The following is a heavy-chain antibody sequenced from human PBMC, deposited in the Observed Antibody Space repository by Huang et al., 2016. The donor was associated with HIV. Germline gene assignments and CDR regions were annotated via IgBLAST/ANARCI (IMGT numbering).Heavy chain of an antibody. D-gene: IGHD3-22*01. CDR1: GLDFSKYS. CDR3: ARTEMEYYYGSSGYYPDY. CDR2: ISVTSSNL. J-gene: IGHJ4*02. V-gene: IGHV3-48*01. Sequence: EVQLVESGGALVQPGGSLNISCVVVGLDFSKYSMNWVRQAPGKGLDWVPYISVTSSNLYYADSVKGRFTISRDNAKNSFFLQMRSLRAEDTALYYCARTEMEYYYGSSGYYPDYWCQGTQVTVSS.